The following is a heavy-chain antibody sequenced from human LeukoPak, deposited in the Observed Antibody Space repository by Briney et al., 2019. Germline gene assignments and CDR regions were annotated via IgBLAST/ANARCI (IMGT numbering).Heavy chain of an antibody. CDR1: GYTFTSYD. J-gene: IGHJ6*02. V-gene: IGHV1-8*01. D-gene: IGHD3-10*01. CDR3: ARGAGYYGSGRPNYYYYGMDA. Sequence: EASVKVSCKASGYTFTSYDINWVRQATGQGLEWMGWMNPNSGNTGYAQKFQGRVTMTRNTSISTAYMELSSLRSEDTAVYYCARGAGYYGSGRPNYYYYGMDAWGQGTTVTVSS. CDR2: MNPNSGNT.